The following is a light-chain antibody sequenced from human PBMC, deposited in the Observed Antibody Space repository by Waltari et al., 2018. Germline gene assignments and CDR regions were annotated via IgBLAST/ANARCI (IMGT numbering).Light chain of an antibody. CDR3: SSYTRRSTHVV. Sequence: QSALTQPASVSGSPGQSITISCTGTSSDVGYYNYVSWYQQHPGKAPKPMIYDVSNRPAGVSNRFSGSKSGNTASLTISGLQAEDEADYYCSSYTRRSTHVVFGGGTKLTAL. J-gene: IGLJ2*01. V-gene: IGLV2-14*03. CDR1: SSDVGYYNY. CDR2: DVS.